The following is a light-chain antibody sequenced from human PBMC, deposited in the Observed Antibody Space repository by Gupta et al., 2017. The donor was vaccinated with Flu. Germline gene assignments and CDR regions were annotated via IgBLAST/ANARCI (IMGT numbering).Light chain of an antibody. CDR2: GAS. Sequence: EIVMTQSPATLSVSPGERATISCRASQSVSSNLAWYQQKPGQAPRLLIYGASTRATGIPARFSGSGSGTEFTLTISRLQSEDFAVYYCQQYNNWPYSFGQGTQLEIK. CDR3: QQYNNWPYS. J-gene: IGKJ2*03. CDR1: QSVSSN. V-gene: IGKV3-15*01.